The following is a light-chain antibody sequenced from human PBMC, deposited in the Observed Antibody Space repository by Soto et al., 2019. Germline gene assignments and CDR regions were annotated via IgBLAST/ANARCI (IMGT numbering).Light chain of an antibody. J-gene: IGKJ5*01. CDR2: DAS. V-gene: IGKV3-20*01. CDR3: QQYGLSQT. CDR1: QSVSRN. Sequence: EIVLTQSPGTLSLSPGERATLSCRASQSVSRNLAWYQQKPGQAPRLLMYDASTRATGTPARFSGSGSGTDFTLTISRLEPEDFAVYYCQQYGLSQTFGQGTRLEIK.